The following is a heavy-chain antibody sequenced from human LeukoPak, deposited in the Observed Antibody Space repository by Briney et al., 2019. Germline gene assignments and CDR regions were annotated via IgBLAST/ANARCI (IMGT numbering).Heavy chain of an antibody. CDR1: GFTVSSNY. J-gene: IGHJ4*02. Sequence: GGSLRLSCAASGFTVSSNYMSWVRQAPGKGLEWVSVIYSGGSTYYADSVKGRFTISRDNSKNTLYLQMNSLRAEDTAVYYCAKGDRSCGGSCQWRGFFDSWGQGTQVTVSS. CDR2: IYSGGST. V-gene: IGHV3-53*01. D-gene: IGHD2-15*01. CDR3: AKGDRSCGGSCQWRGFFDS.